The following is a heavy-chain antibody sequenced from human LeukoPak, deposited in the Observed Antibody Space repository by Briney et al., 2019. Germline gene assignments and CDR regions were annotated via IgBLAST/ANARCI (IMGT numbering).Heavy chain of an antibody. Sequence: GESLKISCAASGFTFSSYAMNWVRQAPGKGLEWVSAISGSVGSTYYADSVKGRFTISRDNSSNTLYLQMNSLRAEDTAVYYCGKVYRHITFGIAAAGVSYYFDYWGQGTLVTVSS. CDR2: ISGSVGST. V-gene: IGHV3-23*01. J-gene: IGHJ4*02. D-gene: IGHD6-13*01. CDR3: GKVYRHITFGIAAAGVSYYFDY. CDR1: GFTFSSYA.